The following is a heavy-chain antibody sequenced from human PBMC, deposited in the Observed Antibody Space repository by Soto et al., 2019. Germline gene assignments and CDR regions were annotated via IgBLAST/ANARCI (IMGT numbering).Heavy chain of an antibody. Sequence: PSETLSLTCSVSGGSISSYYWSWIRQPPGKGLEWIWYIYYSGSTNYTPSLKSRATMSRDTSKNEFSLKLTSVTPADTAIYYCARGDSDLAVSEAAYWGQGTLVTVSS. J-gene: IGHJ1*01. V-gene: IGHV4-59*01. CDR3: ARGDSDLAVSEAAY. CDR1: GGSISSYY. CDR2: IYYSGST. D-gene: IGHD2-15*01.